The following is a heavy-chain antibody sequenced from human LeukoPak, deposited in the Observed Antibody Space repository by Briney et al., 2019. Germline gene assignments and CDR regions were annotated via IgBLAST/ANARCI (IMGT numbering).Heavy chain of an antibody. Sequence: GESLKISRKGSGYSFTSYWIGWVRQMPGKGLEWMGIIYPGDSDTRYSPSFQGQVTISADKSISTAYLQWSSLKASDTAMYYCAKQHDYGGNSFDYWGQGTLVTVSS. V-gene: IGHV5-51*01. J-gene: IGHJ4*02. CDR1: GYSFTSYW. D-gene: IGHD4-23*01. CDR3: AKQHDYGGNSFDY. CDR2: IYPGDSDT.